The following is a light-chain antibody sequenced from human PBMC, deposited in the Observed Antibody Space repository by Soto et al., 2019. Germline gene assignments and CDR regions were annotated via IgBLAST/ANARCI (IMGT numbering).Light chain of an antibody. CDR3: AVWDNSLNGVA. V-gene: IGLV1-47*01. Sequence: QSVLTQTPSASGTPGQSVTISCSGSNSNMGRNYVYWYQQVPGTAPKLLMYRKDVRPSGVPDRFTGSKSGTSASLAISGLRSEDEADYYCAVWDNSLNGVAFGGGTKLTVL. CDR2: RKD. J-gene: IGLJ2*01. CDR1: NSNMGRNY.